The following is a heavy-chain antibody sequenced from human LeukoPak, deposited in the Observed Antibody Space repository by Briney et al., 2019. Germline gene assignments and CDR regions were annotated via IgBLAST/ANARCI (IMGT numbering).Heavy chain of an antibody. CDR3: ARSHDYGDYVGY. D-gene: IGHD4-17*01. V-gene: IGHV1-69*04. CDR2: IIPILGIA. Sequence: SVKVSCKASGGTFSSYAISWVRQAPGQGLEWMGRIIPILGIANYAQKFQGRVTITADKSTSTAYMELSSLRSEDTAVYYCARSHDYGDYVGYWGQGTLVPGSS. CDR1: GGTFSSYA. J-gene: IGHJ4*02.